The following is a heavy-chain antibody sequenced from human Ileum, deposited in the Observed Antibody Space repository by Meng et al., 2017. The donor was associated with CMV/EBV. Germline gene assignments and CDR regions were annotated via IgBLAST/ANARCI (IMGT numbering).Heavy chain of an antibody. CDR1: GYTFTTCY. Sequence: CKASGYTFTTCYIHWMRQAPGLGLEWMGVIDPNDGSTSYSQKFQGRVTVTRDTSTSTVYMELGGLTSEDTAVYYCAREGLRGGGGFDPWAQGTLVTVSS. D-gene: IGHD3-16*01. CDR3: AREGLRGGGGFDP. J-gene: IGHJ5*02. CDR2: IDPNDGST. V-gene: IGHV1-46*01.